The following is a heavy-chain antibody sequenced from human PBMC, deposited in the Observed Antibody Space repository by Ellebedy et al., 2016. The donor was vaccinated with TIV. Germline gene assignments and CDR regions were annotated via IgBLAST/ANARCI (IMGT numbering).Heavy chain of an antibody. Sequence: ASVKVSXXASGYTFNNYYMHWVRQAPGQGLERMGIINPSGDTTSYSQKFHGRVTMTRDTSTSTVYMELNILRSDDTAMYYCARQRTSWPPGAFDVWGQGTVVTVSS. CDR3: ARQRTSWPPGAFDV. D-gene: IGHD1-7*01. J-gene: IGHJ3*01. CDR1: GYTFNNYY. V-gene: IGHV1-46*02. CDR2: INPSGDTT.